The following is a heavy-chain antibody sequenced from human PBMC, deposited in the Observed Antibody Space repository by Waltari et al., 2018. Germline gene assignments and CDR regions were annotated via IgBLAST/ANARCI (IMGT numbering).Heavy chain of an antibody. Sequence: QVVLVQSGAEVKKPGASVKVSCKASGYIFINYYLHWVRQAPGQGPEWMGWINPAMGNANYAHNFRGRVTMTWDTSSNTAFMDLSDLKSDDTAVYYCVGDRTTVAARPGDYWGQGTLVTVSS. CDR1: GYIFINYY. CDR3: VGDRTTVAARPGDY. V-gene: IGHV1-2*07. J-gene: IGHJ4*02. CDR2: INPAMGNA. D-gene: IGHD6-6*01.